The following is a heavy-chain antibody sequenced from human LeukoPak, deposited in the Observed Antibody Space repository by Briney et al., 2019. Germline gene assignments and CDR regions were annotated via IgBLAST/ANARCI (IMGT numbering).Heavy chain of an antibody. CDR1: GGSISSYY. J-gene: IGHJ4*02. V-gene: IGHV4-59*08. CDR3: ARHGPEHPTVTSFDY. CDR2: IYYSGST. D-gene: IGHD4-4*01. Sequence: PSETLSLTCTVSGGSISSYYWSWIRQPPGKGLEWIGYIYYSGSTNYNPSLKSRVTISVDTSKNQFSLKLSSVTAADTAVYCCARHGPEHPTVTSFDYWGQGTLVTVSS.